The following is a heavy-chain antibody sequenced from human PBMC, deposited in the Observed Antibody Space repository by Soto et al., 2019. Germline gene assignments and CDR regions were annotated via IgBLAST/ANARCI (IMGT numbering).Heavy chain of an antibody. CDR1: GGTFSSYT. CDR3: ARLVDTADVDY. D-gene: IGHD5-18*01. CDR2: IIPILGIA. J-gene: IGHJ4*02. Sequence: QVQLVQSGAEVKKPGSSVKVSCKASGGTFSSYTISWVRQAPGQGLEWMGRIIPILGIANYAQKFQGRVTITADKATSTAYMELSSLRSEDTAVYYCARLVDTADVDYWSQGALGTVSS. V-gene: IGHV1-69*02.